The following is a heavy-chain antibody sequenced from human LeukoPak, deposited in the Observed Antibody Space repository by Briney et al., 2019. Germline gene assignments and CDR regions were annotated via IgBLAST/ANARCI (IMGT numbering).Heavy chain of an antibody. Sequence: GGSLRLSCAASGFTFSDYYMSWIRQAPGKGLEWVSYISSSSSYTNYADSVKGRITISRDHAQNSLSLQMNSLRAEDTAVYYCARGEGVTNYWGQGTLVSVSS. CDR3: ARGEGVTNY. CDR2: ISSSSSYT. V-gene: IGHV3-11*06. D-gene: IGHD5-18*01. CDR1: GFTFSDYY. J-gene: IGHJ4*02.